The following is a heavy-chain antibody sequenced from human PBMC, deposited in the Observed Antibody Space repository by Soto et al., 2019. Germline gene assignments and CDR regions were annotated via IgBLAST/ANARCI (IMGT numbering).Heavy chain of an antibody. CDR3: ARGEQQPYYYYGMDV. CDR1: GYSFTSYW. V-gene: IGHV5-10-1*01. CDR2: IYPSDSYT. D-gene: IGHD6-13*01. Sequence: PGESLKISCKGSGYSFTSYWIGWVRQMPGKGLEWMGIIYPSDSYTNYSPSFQGHVTISADKSISTAYLQWSSLKASDTAMYYCARGEQQPYYYYGMDVWGQGTTVTVSS. J-gene: IGHJ6*02.